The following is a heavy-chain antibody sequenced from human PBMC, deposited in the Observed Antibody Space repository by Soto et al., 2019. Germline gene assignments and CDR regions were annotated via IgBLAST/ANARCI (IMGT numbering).Heavy chain of an antibody. V-gene: IGHV3-11*04. J-gene: IGHJ6*02. Sequence: GGSLRLSCAASGFTFSDYYMSWIRQAPGKGLEWVSYISSSGSTIYYADSVKGRFTISRDNAKNSLYLQMSSLRPEDTAVYYCAKDRDSSGWFSGYYYGVDVWGQGTTVTVSS. CDR2: ISSSGSTI. CDR1: GFTFSDYY. D-gene: IGHD6-19*01. CDR3: AKDRDSSGWFSGYYYGVDV.